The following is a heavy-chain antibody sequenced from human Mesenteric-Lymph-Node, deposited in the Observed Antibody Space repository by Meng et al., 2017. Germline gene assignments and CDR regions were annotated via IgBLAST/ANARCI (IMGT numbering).Heavy chain of an antibody. Sequence: SETLSLTCAVYGGSFSGYYWSWIRQPPGRGLEWIGYIYNSGSTAYNPSLKSRVTMSVDTSKNQFSLKLSSVTASDTAVYYCTRGRTVTTPDWYFDLWGRGTLVTVSS. CDR1: GGSFSGYY. V-gene: IGHV4-59*01. CDR3: TRGRTVTTPDWYFDL. J-gene: IGHJ2*01. D-gene: IGHD4-17*01. CDR2: IYNSGST.